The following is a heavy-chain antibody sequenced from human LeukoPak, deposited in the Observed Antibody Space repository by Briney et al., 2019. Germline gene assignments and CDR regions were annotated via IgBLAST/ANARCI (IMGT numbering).Heavy chain of an antibody. CDR3: ARDSTGKVHAFDI. J-gene: IGHJ3*02. Sequence: GRSLRLSCAASGFTFSSYSMNWVRQAPGKGLEWVSSISSSSSYIYYADSVKGRFTISRDNAKNSLYLQMNSLRAEDTAVYYCARDSTGKVHAFDIWGQGTMVTVSS. D-gene: IGHD2-2*01. V-gene: IGHV3-21*01. CDR2: ISSSSSYI. CDR1: GFTFSSYS.